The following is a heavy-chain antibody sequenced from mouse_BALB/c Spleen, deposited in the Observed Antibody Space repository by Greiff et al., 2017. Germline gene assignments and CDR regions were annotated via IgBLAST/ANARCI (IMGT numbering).Heavy chain of an antibody. V-gene: IGHV14-3*02. CDR2: IDPANGNT. Sequence: EVKVVESGAELVKPGASVKLSCTASGFNIKDTYMHWVKQRPEQGLEWIGRIDPANGNTKYDPKFQGKATITADTSSNTAYLQLSSLTSEDTAVYYCARGGYYAMDYWGQGTSVTVSS. CDR1: GFNIKDTY. J-gene: IGHJ4*01. CDR3: ARGGYYAMDY.